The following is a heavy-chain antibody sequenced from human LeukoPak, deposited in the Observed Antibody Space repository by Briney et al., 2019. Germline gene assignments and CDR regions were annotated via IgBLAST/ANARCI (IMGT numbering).Heavy chain of an antibody. CDR3: ARVAGGYNYGYEDF. D-gene: IGHD5-18*01. CDR2: ISAYSGNT. Sequence: GASVRVSCKPSGYTFTSNGISWVREAPGEGLEWVGWISAYSGNTNFAQNLQGRVTMTTDTAARTAYMELRSLRSDDTAMYYCARVAGGYNYGYEDFWGQGTLVTVSS. V-gene: IGHV1-18*01. CDR1: GYTFTSNG. J-gene: IGHJ4*02.